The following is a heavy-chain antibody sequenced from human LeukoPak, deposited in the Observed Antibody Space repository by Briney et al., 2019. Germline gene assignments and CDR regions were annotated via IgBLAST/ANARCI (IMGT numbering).Heavy chain of an antibody. CDR1: GFTFSSYW. CDR3: TRTPSSSWLYYFDY. CDR2: IKSDGSSA. J-gene: IGHJ4*02. D-gene: IGHD6-13*01. Sequence: GGSLRLSCAASGFTFSSYWMSWVRQAPGKGLVWVSRIKSDGSSATYADSVKGRFTISRDNAKNTLYLQMNGLRAEDTAVYYCTRTPSSSWLYYFDYWGQGTLLTVSS. V-gene: IGHV3-74*01.